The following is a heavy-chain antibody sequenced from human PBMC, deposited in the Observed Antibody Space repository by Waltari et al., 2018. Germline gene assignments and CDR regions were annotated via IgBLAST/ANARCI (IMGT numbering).Heavy chain of an antibody. Sequence: QLQLQESGPGLVKPSETLSLTCTVSGGSISSSSYYWGWIRQPPGKGLEWIGSVYYSGSTYYNPSLKSRVTISVDTSKNQFSLKLSSVTAADTAVYYCATQYSYGQSYYYYYMDVWGKGTTVTVSS. D-gene: IGHD5-18*01. J-gene: IGHJ6*03. CDR1: GGSISSSSYY. V-gene: IGHV4-39*01. CDR2: VYYSGST. CDR3: ATQYSYGQSYYYYYMDV.